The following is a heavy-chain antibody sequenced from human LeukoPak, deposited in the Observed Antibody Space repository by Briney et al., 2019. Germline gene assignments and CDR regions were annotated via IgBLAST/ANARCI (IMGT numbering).Heavy chain of an antibody. CDR1: GGTFSSYA. CDR3: ASQVAVAGHTEGLFDY. V-gene: IGHV1-69*05. J-gene: IGHJ4*02. D-gene: IGHD6-19*01. CDR2: IIPIFGTA. Sequence: GASVKVSCKASGGTFSSYAISWVRQAPGQGLEWMGGIIPIFGTANYAQKFQGRVTITTDESTSTAYMELSSLRSEDTAVYYCASQVAVAGHTEGLFDYWGQGTLVTVSS.